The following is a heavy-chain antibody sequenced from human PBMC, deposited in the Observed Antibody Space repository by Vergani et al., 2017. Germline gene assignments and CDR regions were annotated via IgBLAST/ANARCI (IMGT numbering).Heavy chain of an antibody. CDR3: AKWGVIAVARSSFYFDY. V-gene: IGHV3-23*01. CDR2: ISGSGGST. CDR1: GFTFSSYA. D-gene: IGHD6-19*01. Sequence: EVQLLESGGGLVQPGGSLRLSCAASGFTFSSYAMSWVRQAPGKGLEWVSAISGSGGSTYYADPVKGRFTISRDNSKNTLYLQMNSLRAEDTAVYYCAKWGVIAVARSSFYFDYWGQGTLVTVSS. J-gene: IGHJ4*02.